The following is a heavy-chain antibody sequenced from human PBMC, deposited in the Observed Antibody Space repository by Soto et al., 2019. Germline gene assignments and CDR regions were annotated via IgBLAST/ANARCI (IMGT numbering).Heavy chain of an antibody. J-gene: IGHJ6*02. V-gene: IGHV4-61*08. D-gene: IGHD2-2*01. CDR1: GDSVTSSDYY. CDR3: RSSTSCYDESCVDV. Sequence: PSETLSLTCTVSGDSVTSSDYYWSWIRQPPGKGLEWIGYIYYGGSTNYNPSLKSRVTISIDTSKNQFSLNLSSVTAADTAIYYCRSSTSCYDESCVDVWGQGTMVTVSS. CDR2: IYYGGST.